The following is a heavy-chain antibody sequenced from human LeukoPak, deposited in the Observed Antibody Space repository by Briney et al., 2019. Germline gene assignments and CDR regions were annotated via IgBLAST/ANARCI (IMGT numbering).Heavy chain of an antibody. CDR3: ARVWDSSGYYLSYPRPYDY. CDR2: INHSGST. V-gene: IGHV4-34*01. D-gene: IGHD3-22*01. CDR1: GGSFSSYY. J-gene: IGHJ4*02. Sequence: SETLSLTCAVYGGSFSSYYWSWIRQPPGKGLEWIGEINHSGSTNYNPSLKSRVTISVDTSKNQFSLKLSSVTAADTAVYYCARVWDSSGYYLSYPRPYDYWGQGTLVTVSS.